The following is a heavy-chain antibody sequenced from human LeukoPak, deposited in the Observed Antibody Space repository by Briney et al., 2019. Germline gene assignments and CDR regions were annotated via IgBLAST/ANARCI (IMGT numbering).Heavy chain of an antibody. CDR1: GYSFTSYW. D-gene: IGHD3-3*01. CDR3: AGLDDFWSGYFAGNY. Sequence: GESLKISCKGSGYSFTSYWIGWVRQMPGKGLEWMGIIYPGDSDTRYSPSFQGQVTISADKSISTAYLQWSSLKASDTAMYYCAGLDDFWSGYFAGNYWGQGTLVTVSS. V-gene: IGHV5-51*01. CDR2: IYPGDSDT. J-gene: IGHJ4*02.